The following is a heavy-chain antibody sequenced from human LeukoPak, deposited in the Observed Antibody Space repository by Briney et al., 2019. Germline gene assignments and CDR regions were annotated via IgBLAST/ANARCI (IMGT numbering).Heavy chain of an antibody. CDR2: INPNSGGT. D-gene: IGHD2-2*01. J-gene: IGHJ5*02. CDR3: ARDCPRQLLSMPYNWFDP. V-gene: IGHV1-2*02. CDR1: GYTFTGYY. Sequence: ASVKVSCKASGYTFTGYYMHWVRQAPGQGLEWMGWINPNSGGTNYAQKFQGRVTMTRDTSISTAYMELSRLRSDDTAVYYCARDCPRQLLSMPYNWFDPWGQGTLVTVSS.